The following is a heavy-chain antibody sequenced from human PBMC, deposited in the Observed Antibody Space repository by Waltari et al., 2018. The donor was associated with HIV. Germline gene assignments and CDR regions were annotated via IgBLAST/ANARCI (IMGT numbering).Heavy chain of an antibody. D-gene: IGHD3-16*01. CDR1: GFTFRSYS. V-gene: IGHV3-48*02. CDR3: TREGEQNSYYDFAMDV. J-gene: IGHJ6*02. Sequence: EVQLVESGGGLVQPGGSLRLSCAASGFTFRSYSFNWVRQAPGKGVGLLAYISSSISNIYCADSVRGRFTGCRDDAQNSVYLEMNSLRDEDTAIYYWTREGEQNSYYDFAMDVWGLGTTVSV. CDR2: ISSSISNI.